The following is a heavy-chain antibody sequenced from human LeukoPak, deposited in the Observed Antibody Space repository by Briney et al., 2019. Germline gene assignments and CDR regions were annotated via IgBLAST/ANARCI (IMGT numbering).Heavy chain of an antibody. V-gene: IGHV3-23*01. J-gene: IGHJ4*02. D-gene: IGHD6-19*01. CDR1: GFTFSSYD. CDR3: AKRRRSSGWYEFGLDY. Sequence: PGGSLRLSCAASGFTFSSYDMSWVRQAPGKGLEWVSAISGSGGSTYYADSVKGRFTVSRDNSKNMLYLQMNSLRAEDTAVYYCAKRRRSSGWYEFGLDYWGQGTLVTVSS. CDR2: ISGSGGST.